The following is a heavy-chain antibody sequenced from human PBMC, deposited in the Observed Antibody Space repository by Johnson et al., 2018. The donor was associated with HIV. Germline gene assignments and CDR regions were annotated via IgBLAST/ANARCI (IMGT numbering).Heavy chain of an antibody. V-gene: IGHV3-33*08. CDR2: IRYDGSNK. Sequence: VQLVESGGGVVQPGRSLRLSCAASGFTFSSYGMHWVRQAPGKGLEWVAFIRYDGSNKYYADSVKGRFTISGDTSENTLHLQRNSLRGEDTALYYCVRGTITVIRGIIAFDIWGQGTMVTVSS. J-gene: IGHJ3*02. D-gene: IGHD3-10*01. CDR3: VRGTITVIRGIIAFDI. CDR1: GFTFSSYG.